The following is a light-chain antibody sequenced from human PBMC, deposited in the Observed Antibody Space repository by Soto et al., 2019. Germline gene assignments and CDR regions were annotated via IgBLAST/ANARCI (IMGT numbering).Light chain of an antibody. CDR2: DAS. CDR3: QQRSNWPMYS. J-gene: IGKJ2*01. Sequence: EIVLTQSPATLSLSPGERATLSCRASQSVSSYVAWYQQKPGQAPRLLIYDASNRATGIPARFSGSGSGTDFTLTISSLEPEDFAVYYCQQRSNWPMYSFGQRTKLAIK. CDR1: QSVSSY. V-gene: IGKV3-11*01.